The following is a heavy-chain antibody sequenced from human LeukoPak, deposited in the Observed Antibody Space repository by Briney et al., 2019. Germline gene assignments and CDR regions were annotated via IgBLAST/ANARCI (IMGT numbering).Heavy chain of an antibody. CDR2: IKSKTDGGTT. V-gene: IGHV3-15*01. Sequence: GGSLRLSCAASGFTFSSYWMSWVRQAPGKGLEWVGRIKSKTDGGTTDYAAPVKGRFTISRDDSKNTLYLQMNSLKTEDTAVYYCTTDYLGYCSSTSCSSFDYWGQGTLVTVSS. J-gene: IGHJ4*02. CDR3: TTDYLGYCSSTSCSSFDY. CDR1: GFTFSSYW. D-gene: IGHD2-2*01.